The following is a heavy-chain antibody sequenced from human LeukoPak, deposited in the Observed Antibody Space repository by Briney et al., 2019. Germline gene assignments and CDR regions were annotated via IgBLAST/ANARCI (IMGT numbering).Heavy chain of an antibody. D-gene: IGHD3-22*01. V-gene: IGHV1-24*01. CDR2: FDPEDGET. CDR1: GYTLTELS. CDR3: ASYYYDSSGYLWYFDY. J-gene: IGHJ4*02. Sequence: ASVTVSCKVSGYTLTELSMHWVRQAPGKGLEWMGGFDPEDGETIYAQKFQGRVTMTEDTSTDTAYMELSSLRSEDTAVYYCASYYYDSSGYLWYFDYWGQGTLVTVSS.